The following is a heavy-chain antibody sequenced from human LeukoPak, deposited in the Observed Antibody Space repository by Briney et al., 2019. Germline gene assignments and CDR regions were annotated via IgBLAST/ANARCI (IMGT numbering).Heavy chain of an antibody. Sequence: PSETLSLTCTVSGASISSSSYYWGWIRQPPGKGLEWIGSIYYSGSTYYNPSLKSRVTISVDTSKNQFSLKLSSVTAADTAVYYCARDAPSYYDILTGSPDDAFDIWGQGTMVTVSS. CDR3: ARDAPSYYDILTGSPDDAFDI. CDR1: GASISSSSYY. V-gene: IGHV4-39*02. J-gene: IGHJ3*02. CDR2: IYYSGST. D-gene: IGHD3-9*01.